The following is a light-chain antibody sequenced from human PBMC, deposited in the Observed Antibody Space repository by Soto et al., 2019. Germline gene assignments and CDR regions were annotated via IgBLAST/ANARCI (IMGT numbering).Light chain of an antibody. CDR3: SSYTSTSTYV. J-gene: IGLJ1*01. CDR1: SSDVGGYHY. V-gene: IGLV2-14*01. CDR2: EVI. Sequence: QSALTQPASVSGSPGQSITISCTGTSSDVGGYHYVSWYQQHPGKAPKLMIYEVINRPSGVSNRFSASKSGNTASLTISGLQAEDEADYYCSSYTSTSTYVFGTGTKVTLL.